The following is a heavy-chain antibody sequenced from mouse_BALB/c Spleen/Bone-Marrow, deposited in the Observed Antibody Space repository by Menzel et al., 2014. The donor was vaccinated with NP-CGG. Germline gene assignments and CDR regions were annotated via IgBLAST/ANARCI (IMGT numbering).Heavy chain of an antibody. D-gene: IGHD2-1*01. CDR1: GFTFSSFG. J-gene: IGHJ3*01. Sequence: EVKVVESGGGLVQPGGSRKLSCAASGFTFSSFGMHWVRQAPEKGLEWVAYISSGSSPIYYADTVKGRFTISRDNPKNTLFLQMTSLRSEDTAMYYCARGGNYAWFAYWGQGTLVTVSA. CDR2: ISSGSSPI. V-gene: IGHV5-17*02. CDR3: ARGGNYAWFAY.